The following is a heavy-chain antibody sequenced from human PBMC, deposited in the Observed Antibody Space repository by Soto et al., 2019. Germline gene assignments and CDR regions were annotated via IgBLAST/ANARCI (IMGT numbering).Heavy chain of an antibody. CDR2: VYPGDSDT. CDR3: ARHLGYSRTAPMDV. V-gene: IGHV5-51*01. D-gene: IGHD5-18*01. CDR1: GYTFIPQW. Sequence: PGESLKISCKASGYTFIPQWIGWVRQMPGKGLEWMGIVYPGDSDTRYSPSFQGQVTISVDKSINTAYLHFGSLRASDTAIYYCARHLGYSRTAPMDVWGQGTTVTVSS. J-gene: IGHJ6*02.